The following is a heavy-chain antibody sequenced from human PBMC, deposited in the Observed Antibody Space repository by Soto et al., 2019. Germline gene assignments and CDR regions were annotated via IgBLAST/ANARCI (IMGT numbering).Heavy chain of an antibody. CDR1: GFTFDDYA. J-gene: IGHJ3*02. CDR3: AKSSGSYPTHTFDI. V-gene: IGHV3-9*01. D-gene: IGHD1-26*01. CDR2: ISWNSGSI. Sequence: EVQLVESGGGLVQPGRSLRLSCAASGFTFDDYAMHWVRQAPGKGLEWVSGISWNSGSIGYADSVKGRFTISRDNAKNSLDLQMNSLIAQDTALYYCAKSSGSYPTHTFDIWGQGTMVTVSS.